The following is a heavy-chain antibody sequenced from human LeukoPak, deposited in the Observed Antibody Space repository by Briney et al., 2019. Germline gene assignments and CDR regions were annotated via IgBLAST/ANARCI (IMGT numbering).Heavy chain of an antibody. CDR2: INHSGST. V-gene: IGHV4-34*01. Sequence: PSETLSLTCTVSSGSISLYYWSWIRQPPGKGLEWIGEINHSGSTNYNPSLKSRVTISVDTSKNQSSLKLSSVTAADTAVYYCARRKNTAIAMVRGVRGGLNWFDPWGQGTLVTVSS. J-gene: IGHJ5*02. CDR3: ARRKNTAIAMVRGVRGGLNWFDP. CDR1: SGSISLYY. D-gene: IGHD3-10*01.